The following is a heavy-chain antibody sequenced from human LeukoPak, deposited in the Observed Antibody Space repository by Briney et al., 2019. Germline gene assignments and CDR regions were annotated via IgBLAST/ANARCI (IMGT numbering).Heavy chain of an antibody. CDR3: ARDHCVSSGCYEDYYYGMDV. CDR1: GYTFTGYY. D-gene: IGHD2-2*01. Sequence: ASVKVSCKASGYTFTGYYMLWVRQAPGQGLEWMGWINPNSGVTNYAQKFQGRVTMTRDTSISTAYMELSRLRSDDTAVYFCARDHCVSSGCYEDYYYGMDVWGRGTTVTVSS. CDR2: INPNSGVT. V-gene: IGHV1-2*02. J-gene: IGHJ6*02.